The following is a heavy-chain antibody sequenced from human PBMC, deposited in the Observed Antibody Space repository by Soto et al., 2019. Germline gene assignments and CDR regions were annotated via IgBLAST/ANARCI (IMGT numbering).Heavy chain of an antibody. V-gene: IGHV3-23*01. CDR3: AKDPASKSRGTIGSEYNYDFDV. Sequence: GGSLRLSCAASGFTFSRHAMSWVRQAPGKGLDWVSSISESGGNTNYADSVKGRFIISRDNSKNTLYLQMNSLRDEDTALYFCAKDPASKSRGTIGSEYNYDFDVWGQGTKVTVYS. CDR2: ISESGGNT. J-gene: IGHJ6*02. CDR1: GFTFSRHA. D-gene: IGHD1-1*01.